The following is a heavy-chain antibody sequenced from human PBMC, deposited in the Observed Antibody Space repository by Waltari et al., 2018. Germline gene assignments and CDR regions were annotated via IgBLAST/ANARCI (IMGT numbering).Heavy chain of an antibody. Sequence: EVQLVESGGGLVQPGGSLRLSCAASGFTFSSYAMSWVRQAPGKGLEWVSAISGSGGSTYYADSVKGRFTISRDNSKNTLYLQMNSLRAEDTAVYYCAKGAYCGGDCEGPGAFDIWGQGTMVTVSS. CDR2: ISGSGGST. V-gene: IGHV3-23*04. D-gene: IGHD2-21*01. J-gene: IGHJ3*02. CDR1: GFTFSSYA. CDR3: AKGAYCGGDCEGPGAFDI.